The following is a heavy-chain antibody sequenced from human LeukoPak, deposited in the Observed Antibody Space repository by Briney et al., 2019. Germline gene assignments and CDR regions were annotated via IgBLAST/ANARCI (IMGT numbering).Heavy chain of an antibody. CDR2: ISSSSSYI. CDR3: ARVYYYDSSGYHYYFDY. CDR1: GFTFSSYS. Sequence: SGGSLRLSCAASGFTFSSYSMNWVPQAPGKGLEWVQPISSSSSYIYYADSVKGRFTISRDNAKNSLYLQMNSLRAEDTAVYYCARVYYYDSSGYHYYFDYWGQGTLVTVSS. V-gene: IGHV3-21*01. J-gene: IGHJ4*02. D-gene: IGHD3-22*01.